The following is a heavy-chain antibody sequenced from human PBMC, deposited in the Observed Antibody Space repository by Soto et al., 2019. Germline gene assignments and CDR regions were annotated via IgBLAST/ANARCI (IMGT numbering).Heavy chain of an antibody. Sequence: GASVKVSCKASGYTFTSYAMHWVRQAPGQRLEWMGWINAGNGNTKYSQKFQGRVTITRDTSASTAYMELSRLRSGDTAVYYCARNAAIAVAAPPNYGMDVWGQGTTVTVSS. CDR2: INAGNGNT. D-gene: IGHD6-19*01. V-gene: IGHV1-3*01. J-gene: IGHJ6*02. CDR1: GYTFTSYA. CDR3: ARNAAIAVAAPPNYGMDV.